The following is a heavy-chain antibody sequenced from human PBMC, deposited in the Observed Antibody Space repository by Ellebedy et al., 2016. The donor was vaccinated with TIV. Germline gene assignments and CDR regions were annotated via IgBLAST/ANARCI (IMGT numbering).Heavy chain of an antibody. CDR3: ARDTGRFVEWYYFDY. V-gene: IGHV3-30*03. J-gene: IGHJ4*02. D-gene: IGHD3-3*01. CDR1: GFNLDDYT. CDR2: LSSDGKMK. Sequence: GGSLRLSXAASGFNLDDYTFHWVRQAPGKGLEWVTGLSSDGKMKYYVDSVKGRFTVSRDSAKNSLFLQMNSLRAEDTAVYYCARDTGRFVEWYYFDYWGQGTLVTVSS.